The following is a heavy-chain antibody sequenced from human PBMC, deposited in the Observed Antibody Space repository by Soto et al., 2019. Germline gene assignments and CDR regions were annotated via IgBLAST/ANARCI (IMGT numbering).Heavy chain of an antibody. D-gene: IGHD3-22*01. CDR1: GFTFSDYY. V-gene: IGHV3-11*06. CDR3: ASPASYYDSSGYYYDY. J-gene: IGHJ4*02. Sequence: PGGSLRLSCAASGFTFSDYYMSWIRQAPGKGLEWVSYISSSSSYTNYADSVKGRFTISRDNAKNSLYLQMNSLRAEDTAVYYCASPASYYDSSGYYYDYWGQGTLVTVSS. CDR2: ISSSSSYT.